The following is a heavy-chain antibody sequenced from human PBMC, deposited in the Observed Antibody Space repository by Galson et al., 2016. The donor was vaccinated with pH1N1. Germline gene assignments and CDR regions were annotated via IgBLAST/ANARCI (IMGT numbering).Heavy chain of an antibody. D-gene: IGHD4-17*01. V-gene: IGHV5-51*01. CDR1: GHKFTSSW. CDR2: IYLGGSLI. Sequence: QSGAEVKKPGESLKISCKGSGHKFTSSWIGWVRQMPGKGLEWMGIIYLGGSLIRYRPSFQGQVTISADKSVNIVYLEWGSLRASDTAMYYCARQNDYGDYRGNAFDIWDQGTMVTVSS. J-gene: IGHJ3*02. CDR3: ARQNDYGDYRGNAFDI.